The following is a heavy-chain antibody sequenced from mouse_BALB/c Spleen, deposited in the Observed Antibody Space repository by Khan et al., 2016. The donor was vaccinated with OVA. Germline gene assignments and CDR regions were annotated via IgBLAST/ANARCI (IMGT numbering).Heavy chain of an antibody. V-gene: IGHV3-6*02. CDR2: IRYDGNS. J-gene: IGHJ3*01. D-gene: IGHD3-1*01. CDR3: AGGGSTGTAWFTY. Sequence: EVQLQESGPGLVKPSQSLSLTCSVTGYSITSGYFWNWLRQFPGNKLEWMGYIRYDGNSNYNPSLKNRIFITRDTTKLQFFLKLNSVTTKDTTTYNCAGGGSTGTAWFTYWGQGTLVTVSA. CDR1: GYSITSGYF.